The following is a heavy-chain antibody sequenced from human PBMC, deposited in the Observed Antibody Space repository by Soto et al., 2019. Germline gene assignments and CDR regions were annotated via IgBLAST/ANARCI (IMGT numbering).Heavy chain of an antibody. CDR3: ARDINAFDI. V-gene: IGHV1-3*01. CDR2: INPGNGNT. Sequence: ASVKVSCKASGYIFTTFTTYATQWVRQAPGQSLEWMGWINPGNGNTKYSQKFQDRVTITSDTSATTVYMELSSLIFEDTAVYYCARDINAFDIWGQGTVVTVSS. J-gene: IGHJ3*02. CDR1: GYIFTTFTTYA.